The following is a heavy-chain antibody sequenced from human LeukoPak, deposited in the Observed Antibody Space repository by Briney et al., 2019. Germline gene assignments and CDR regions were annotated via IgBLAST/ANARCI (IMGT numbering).Heavy chain of an antibody. CDR1: GYSISSGYY. D-gene: IGHD5-24*01. Sequence: SETLSLTCTVSGYSISSGYYWGWFRQPPGKGLEWIASISHTGTTYYNPSLKSRVTISVDTSKNHFSLKLSSVTAADTAVYYCARGERGSDYWGQGTLITVSS. J-gene: IGHJ4*02. CDR2: ISHTGTT. V-gene: IGHV4-38-2*02. CDR3: ARGERGSDY.